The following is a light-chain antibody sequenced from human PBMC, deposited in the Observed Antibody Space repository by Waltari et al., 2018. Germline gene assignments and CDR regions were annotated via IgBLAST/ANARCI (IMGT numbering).Light chain of an antibody. CDR3: MQLTQWPWT. V-gene: IGKV2-30*01. J-gene: IGKJ1*01. CDR2: KVF. CDR1: QSLLCGDGNTY. Sequence: DAVLTQSPLSLPVTLGQPASISCRASQSLLCGDGNTYLGWFQPRPGQSPRRLIYKVFNRDSGVPDRFSGSGSGTDFTLKISRVEAEDVGDYYCMQLTQWPWTFGQGTKVEIK.